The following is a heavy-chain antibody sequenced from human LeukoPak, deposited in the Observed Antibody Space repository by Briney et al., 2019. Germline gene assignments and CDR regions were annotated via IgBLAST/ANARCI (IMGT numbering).Heavy chain of an antibody. CDR2: INQDGSDK. J-gene: IGHJ4*02. Sequence: PGGSLRLSCAASGFTFSSYLMTWVRQAPGKGLEWVATINQDGSDKYYVDSVKGRFTISRDNAQNSLHLQMNSLRVEDTAVYYCAILRGGNYWGQGTLVTVSS. CDR1: GFTFSSYL. CDR3: AILRGGNY. D-gene: IGHD3-10*01. V-gene: IGHV3-7*02.